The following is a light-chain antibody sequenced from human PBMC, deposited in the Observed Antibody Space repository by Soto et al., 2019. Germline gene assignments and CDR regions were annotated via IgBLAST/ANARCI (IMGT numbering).Light chain of an antibody. Sequence: QSALTQPPSASGSPGQSVTISCTGTSSDVGGYNYVSWYQQHPGKAPKLMISEVSKRPSGVPDRFSGSKSGTTASLTVSGLQAEDAADYYCSSFAGNNNLVFGGGTQLTVL. CDR1: SSDVGGYNY. J-gene: IGLJ2*01. CDR3: SSFAGNNNLV. V-gene: IGLV2-8*01. CDR2: EVS.